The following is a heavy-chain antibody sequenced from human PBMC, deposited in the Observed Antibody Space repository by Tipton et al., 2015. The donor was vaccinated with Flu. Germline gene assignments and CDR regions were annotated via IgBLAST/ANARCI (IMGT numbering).Heavy chain of an antibody. CDR3: AKDHQLRILTDNWFDP. CDR2: MNPDGSQK. V-gene: IGHV3-7*01. J-gene: IGHJ5*02. Sequence: GSLRLFCVASGISFNKFWMHWVRQAPGKGLEWVANMNPDGSQKYYVGSVRGRFTISRDKAKNSLYLQINSLRAEETDVYYCAKDHQLRILTDNWFDPKGQGTLFTVSS. CDR1: GISFNKFW. D-gene: IGHD4-23*01.